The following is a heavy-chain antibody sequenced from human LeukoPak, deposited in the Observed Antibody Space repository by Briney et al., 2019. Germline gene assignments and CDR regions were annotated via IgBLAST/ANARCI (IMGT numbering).Heavy chain of an antibody. CDR2: IYPGDSDT. CDR1: GYSFTSYW. D-gene: IGHD3-10*01. V-gene: IGHV5-51*01. Sequence: GESLKISCKGSGYSFTSYWIGWVRQMPGKGLEWMGIIYPGDSDTRYSPSFQGQVTISADKSISTAYLQWSSLKASDTAMYYCARLPLLWFGGYYYGMDVWGQGTTVTVSS. CDR3: ARLPLLWFGGYYYGMDV. J-gene: IGHJ6*02.